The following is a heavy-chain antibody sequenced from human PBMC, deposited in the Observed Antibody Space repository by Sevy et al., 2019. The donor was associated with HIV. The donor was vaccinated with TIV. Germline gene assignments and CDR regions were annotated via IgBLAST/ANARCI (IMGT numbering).Heavy chain of an antibody. CDR3: ARDLGYDSNGYYPGY. D-gene: IGHD3-22*01. J-gene: IGHJ4*02. CDR1: RTSVSSNY. Sequence: GGSLRLSCAASRTSVSSNYMSWVRQAPGKGLEWVSVLSSDGRTHYGDSVKGRFTISRDKSKNTLFLHMTSLRAEDTALYYCARDLGYDSNGYYPGYWGQGTLVTVSS. CDR2: LSSDGRT. V-gene: IGHV3-53*01.